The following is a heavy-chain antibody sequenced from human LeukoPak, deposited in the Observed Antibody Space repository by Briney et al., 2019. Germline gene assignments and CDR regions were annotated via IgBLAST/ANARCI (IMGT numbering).Heavy chain of an antibody. D-gene: IGHD4-17*01. CDR2: SVPMFGTI. J-gene: IGHJ3*02. Sequence: SVKVSCKASGGTFYSYAINWVRQAPGQGLEWMGGSVPMFGTINFAPKFQGRVTITADESTSTAYMELTSLKSEDTAVYYCARGTTVATAVLVPNDAFDIWGQGTMVTVSS. V-gene: IGHV1-69*13. CDR1: GGTFYSYA. CDR3: ARGTTVATAVLVPNDAFDI.